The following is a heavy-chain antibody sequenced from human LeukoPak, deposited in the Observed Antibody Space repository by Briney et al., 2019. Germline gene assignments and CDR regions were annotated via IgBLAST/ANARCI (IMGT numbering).Heavy chain of an antibody. CDR1: GFIFSKDA. CDR3: AREDLNPSGDDAFDI. D-gene: IGHD3-10*01. V-gene: IGHV3-48*02. J-gene: IGHJ3*02. CDR2: ISSSSSTI. Sequence: GRSLRLSCAASGFIFSKDAMNWVRQAPGKGLEWVSYISSSSSTIYYADSVKGRFTISRDNAKNSLYLQMNGLRDEDTAVYYCAREDLNPSGDDAFDIWGQGTMVTVSS.